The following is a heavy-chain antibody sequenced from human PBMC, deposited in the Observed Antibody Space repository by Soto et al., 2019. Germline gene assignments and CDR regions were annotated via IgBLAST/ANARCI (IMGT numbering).Heavy chain of an antibody. CDR1: GFTVNSNY. D-gene: IGHD3-9*01. CDR3: ATLTTYDILTGFYPC. CDR2: IYSDGST. J-gene: IGHJ4*02. V-gene: IGHV3-66*01. Sequence: EVQLVESGGGLVQPGGSLRLSCAASGFTVNSNYMSWVRQAPGKGLEWVSVIYSDGSTYYADSVKGRFIISRDNSTNTLYFQMNSLRAEDTAVYYCATLTTYDILTGFYPCWGQGTLVTVSS.